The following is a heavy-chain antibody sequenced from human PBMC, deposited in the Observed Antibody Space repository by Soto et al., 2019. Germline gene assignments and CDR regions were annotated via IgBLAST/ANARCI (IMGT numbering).Heavy chain of an antibody. D-gene: IGHD7-27*01. J-gene: IGHJ5*02. Sequence: QLQLLETGPGLVKPSGTLSLTCTVSGGPTASSNYYWGWIRQPPGKGLEWIGSIFYSGTTYYNPSLKSRLMISVDTSRDQFSLKLSSVTAADTALYYCATSWGGGPYNWFDTWGQGTLVTVSS. V-gene: IGHV4-39*01. CDR3: ATSWGGGPYNWFDT. CDR2: IFYSGTT. CDR1: GGPTASSNYY.